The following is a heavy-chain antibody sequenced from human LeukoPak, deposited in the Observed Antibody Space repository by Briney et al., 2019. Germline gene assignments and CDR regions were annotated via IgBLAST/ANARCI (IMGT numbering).Heavy chain of an antibody. D-gene: IGHD1-26*01. Sequence: ASVKVSCKASGGTFSSYAISWVRQAPGQGLEWMGGIIPIFGTANYAQKFQGRVTITTDESTSTAYMELSSLRSEDTAVYYCARGRNMNSGPDYWDQGTLVTVSS. CDR3: ARGRNMNSGPDY. V-gene: IGHV1-69*05. CDR2: IIPIFGTA. J-gene: IGHJ4*02. CDR1: GGTFSSYA.